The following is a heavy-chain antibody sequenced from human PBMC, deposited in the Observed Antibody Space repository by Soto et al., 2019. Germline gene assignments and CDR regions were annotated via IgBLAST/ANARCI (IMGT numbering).Heavy chain of an antibody. Sequence: GGSLRLSCIGSGFTFNTYSMNWVRQAPGKGLEWVSSISSSASDITYADSVKGRFTISRDNVKNSLYLQMNSLRAEDTAIYYCERGRDFWSGFRYYDYWGQGTLVTVYS. J-gene: IGHJ4*02. D-gene: IGHD3-3*01. CDR3: ERGRDFWSGFRYYDY. V-gene: IGHV3-21*01. CDR2: ISSSASDI. CDR1: GFTFNTYS.